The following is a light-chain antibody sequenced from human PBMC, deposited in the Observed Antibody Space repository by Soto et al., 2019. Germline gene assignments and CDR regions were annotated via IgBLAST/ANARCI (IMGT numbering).Light chain of an antibody. J-gene: IGKJ2*01. CDR1: QSVSSSY. V-gene: IGKV3-20*01. Sequence: EVVLTQSPGTLSLSPGERATLSCRASQSVSSSYLAWYQQKPDQAPRLLIYGASSRATGIPDRFSGSGSGKDFTLTISRLEPEDFAVYYCQQYGSSPLYTFGQGTKLEIK. CDR2: GAS. CDR3: QQYGSSPLYT.